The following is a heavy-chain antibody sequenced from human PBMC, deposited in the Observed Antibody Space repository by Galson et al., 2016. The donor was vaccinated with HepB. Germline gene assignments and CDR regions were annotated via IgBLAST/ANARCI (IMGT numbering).Heavy chain of an antibody. V-gene: IGHV3-74*01. Sequence: SLRLSCAGSGFTFSSYWIHWVRQAPGKGLVWVARLNSDGTTQRYADSVKGRFTVSRDNARKTVHLQMNSLRVDDTAVYFCARVGLNSPAFEKWGQGTLVTVSS. D-gene: IGHD2/OR15-2a*01. CDR3: ARVGLNSPAFEK. J-gene: IGHJ4*02. CDR2: LNSDGTTQ. CDR1: GFTFSSYW.